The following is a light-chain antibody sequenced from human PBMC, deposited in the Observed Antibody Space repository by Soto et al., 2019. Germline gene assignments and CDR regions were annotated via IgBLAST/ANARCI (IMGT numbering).Light chain of an antibody. CDR3: QQYGVEPV. CDR2: DAS. J-gene: IGKJ1*01. Sequence: EIVLTQSPGTLSLSPGDRVTLSCRASQTVVSSYLAWYQQKPGQPPRLLIFDASSRATGIPDRFSGSGSGTDFSLIISRLEPEDFAVYYCQQYGVEPVFGQGTKVDI. V-gene: IGKV3-20*01. CDR1: QTVVSSY.